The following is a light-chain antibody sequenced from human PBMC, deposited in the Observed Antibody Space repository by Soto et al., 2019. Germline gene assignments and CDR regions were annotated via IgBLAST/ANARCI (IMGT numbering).Light chain of an antibody. CDR3: QQAGT. V-gene: IGKV3-11*01. CDR2: DAS. Sequence: EIVLTQSPATLSLSPGERATLSCRASQSVNNYLGWYQQKPGQAPRLLIYDASNRATGTPARFSGSGSGTDFTLTISRLEPQDFAVYYCQQAGTFGQGTRLEIK. J-gene: IGKJ5*01. CDR1: QSVNNY.